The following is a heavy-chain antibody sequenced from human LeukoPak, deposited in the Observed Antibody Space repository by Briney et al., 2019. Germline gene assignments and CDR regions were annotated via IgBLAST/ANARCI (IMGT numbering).Heavy chain of an antibody. Sequence: GGSLRLSCAASGFTFSSYAMSWVRQAPGKGLVWVSRINTDGSSTTYADSAKGRFTISRDNAKNTLYLQMNSLRAEDTAVYYCASAYCSRTSCYHPAYYYMDVWGKGTTVTVSS. CDR1: GFTFSSYA. CDR3: ASAYCSRTSCYHPAYYYMDV. CDR2: INTDGSST. D-gene: IGHD2-2*01. J-gene: IGHJ6*03. V-gene: IGHV3-74*01.